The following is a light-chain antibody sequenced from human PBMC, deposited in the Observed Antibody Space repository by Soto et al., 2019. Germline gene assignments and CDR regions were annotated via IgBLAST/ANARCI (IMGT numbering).Light chain of an antibody. CDR3: QHSSSDLIT. J-gene: IGKJ5*01. CDR2: VSS. CDR1: QSISSF. V-gene: IGKV1-39*01. Sequence: IQLSRSPPSLSASVGDRVTITCRTSQSISSFLNWYQCTPGKPPKLLIYVSSNLRGGVSSRFSGSGSGTDFTLTIDRLQSDDFATYYCQHSSSDLITFGQGTRLEIK.